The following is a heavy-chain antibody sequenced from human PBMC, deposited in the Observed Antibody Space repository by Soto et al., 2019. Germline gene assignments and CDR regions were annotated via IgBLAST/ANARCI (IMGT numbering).Heavy chain of an antibody. CDR1: GFTFSSYA. CDR3: ARDPTLTMIQGP. Sequence: GGSLRLSCAASGFTFSSYAMHWVRQAPGKGLDWVAVISYDGSNKYYADSVKGRFTISRDNSKNTLSLQMNSLRAEDTAVYYCARDPTLTMIQGPWGQGTLVTVSS. D-gene: IGHD3-10*01. V-gene: IGHV3-30-3*01. J-gene: IGHJ5*02. CDR2: ISYDGSNK.